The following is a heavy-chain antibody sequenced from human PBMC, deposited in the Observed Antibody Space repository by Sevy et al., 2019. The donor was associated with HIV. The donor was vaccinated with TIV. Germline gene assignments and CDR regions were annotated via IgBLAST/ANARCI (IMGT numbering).Heavy chain of an antibody. V-gene: IGHV1-24*01. D-gene: IGHD3-22*01. CDR3: ATDSQLYYYDSSGYQRGLDY. J-gene: IGHJ4*02. CDR2: FDPEDGET. CDR1: GYTLTELS. Sequence: ASVKVSCKVSGYTLTELSMHWVRQAPGKGLEWMGGFDPEDGETIYAQKFQGRVTMTEDTSTDTAYMELSRLRSEDTAVYYCATDSQLYYYDSSGYQRGLDYWGQGTLVTVSS.